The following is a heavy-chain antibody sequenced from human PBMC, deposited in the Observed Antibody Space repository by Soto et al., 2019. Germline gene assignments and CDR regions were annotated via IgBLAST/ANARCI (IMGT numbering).Heavy chain of an antibody. CDR3: ARAGFGVVPLYGMDV. J-gene: IGHJ6*02. CDR2: ISYDGSNK. Sequence: GGSLRLSCAASGFTFSSYAMHWVRQAPGKGLEWVAVISYDGSNKYYADSVKGRFTISRDNSKNTLYLQMNSLRAEDTAVYYCARAGFGVVPLYGMDVWGQGTKVTVPS. CDR1: GFTFSSYA. D-gene: IGHD3-3*01. V-gene: IGHV3-30-3*01.